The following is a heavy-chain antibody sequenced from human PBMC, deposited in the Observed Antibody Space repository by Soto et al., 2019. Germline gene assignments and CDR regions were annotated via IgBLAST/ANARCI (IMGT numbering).Heavy chain of an antibody. CDR1: GFTFSSYS. V-gene: IGHV3-21*01. J-gene: IGHJ2*01. CDR3: AREKSAADAWYFDV. CDR2: ISSTSAYI. Sequence: EVQLVESGGGLVKPGGSLRLSCAASGFTFSSYSMNWVRQAPGKGLEWVSSISSTSAYIYYADSVKGRFSISRDNAKNSLFLQMSSLRAEDTAVYYCAREKSAADAWYFDVWCRGTLFTVSS. D-gene: IGHD3-3*01.